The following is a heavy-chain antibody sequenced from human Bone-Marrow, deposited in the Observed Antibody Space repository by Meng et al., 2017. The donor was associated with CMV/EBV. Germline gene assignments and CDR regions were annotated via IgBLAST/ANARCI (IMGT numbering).Heavy chain of an antibody. Sequence: GESLKISCATSGFSFVNYGIHWVRQAPGKGLEWVAVISYDGSNKYYADSVKGRFTISRDNSKNTLYLQMNSLRAEDTAVYYCARGIVVVNPYYFDYWGQGTLVTVSS. CDR2: ISYDGSNK. CDR1: GFSFVNYG. CDR3: ARGIVVVNPYYFDY. D-gene: IGHD3-22*01. J-gene: IGHJ4*02. V-gene: IGHV3-30*19.